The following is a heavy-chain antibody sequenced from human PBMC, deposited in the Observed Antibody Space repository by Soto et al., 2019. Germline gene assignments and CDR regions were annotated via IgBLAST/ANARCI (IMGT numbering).Heavy chain of an antibody. CDR2: ISYDGSNK. J-gene: IGHJ6*02. CDR1: GFTFSSYG. V-gene: IGHV3-30*18. D-gene: IGHD2-2*01. CDR3: AKDRVVVPAATTYYYYGMDV. Sequence: GGSLRLSCAASGFTFSSYGMHWVRQAPGKGLEWVAVISYDGSNKYYADSVKGRFTISRDNSKNTLYLQMNSQRAEDTAVYYCAKDRVVVPAATTYYYYGMDVWGQGTTVTVSS.